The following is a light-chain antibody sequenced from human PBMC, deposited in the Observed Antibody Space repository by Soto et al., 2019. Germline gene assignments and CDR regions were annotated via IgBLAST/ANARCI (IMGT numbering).Light chain of an antibody. V-gene: IGKV3-15*01. J-gene: IGKJ5*01. CDR1: QSAISN. CDR2: DAS. CDR3: QQYNNWPIT. Sequence: EIVMTPSPATLSVSPGERVTLSCRASQSAISNLARYQQKPGQTPRLLIYDASTRATDIPARFSGSGSGTEFTLTISSLQSEDFAVYYCQQYNNWPITFGQGTRLEI.